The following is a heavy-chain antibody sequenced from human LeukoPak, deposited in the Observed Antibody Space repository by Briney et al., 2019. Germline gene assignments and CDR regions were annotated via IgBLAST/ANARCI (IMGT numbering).Heavy chain of an antibody. CDR1: GGSISSSSHF. J-gene: IGHJ4*02. D-gene: IGHD3-10*01. CDR3: ARQGITLIRGVKQYYFDY. Sequence: SETLSLTCTVSGGSISSSSHFGGWIRQPPGKGLEWLGAVFHSGITSYNPSLRSRVTISVDTSKNQFSLNLTSVTAADTAVYYCARQGITLIRGVKQYYFDYWGPGALVTISS. V-gene: IGHV4-39*01. CDR2: VFHSGIT.